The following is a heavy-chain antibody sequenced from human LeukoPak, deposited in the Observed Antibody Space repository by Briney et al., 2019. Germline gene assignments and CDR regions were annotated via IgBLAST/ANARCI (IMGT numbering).Heavy chain of an antibody. V-gene: IGHV1-3*01. Sequence: ASVKVSCKASGYTFTSYAMHWVRQAPGQRLEWMGWINAGNGNTKYSQKFQGRVTITRDTSASTAYMELSSLRSEDTAVYYCARDRWEPNWFDPWGQGTLVTVSS. J-gene: IGHJ5*02. D-gene: IGHD1-14*01. CDR1: GYTFTSYA. CDR3: ARDRWEPNWFDP. CDR2: INAGNGNT.